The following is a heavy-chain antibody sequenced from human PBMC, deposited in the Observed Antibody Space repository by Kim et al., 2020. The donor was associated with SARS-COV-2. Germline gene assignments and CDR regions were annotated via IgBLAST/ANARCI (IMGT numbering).Heavy chain of an antibody. CDR1: GGSISSGGYY. J-gene: IGHJ4*02. Sequence: SETLSLTCTVSGGSISSGGYYWSWIRQHPGKGLEWIGYIYYSGSTYYNPSLKSRVTISVDTSKNQFSLKLSSVTAADTAVYYCARVCGGDCYWRGDDYWGQGTLVTVSS. V-gene: IGHV4-31*03. CDR2: IYYSGST. D-gene: IGHD2-21*02. CDR3: ARVCGGDCYWRGDDY.